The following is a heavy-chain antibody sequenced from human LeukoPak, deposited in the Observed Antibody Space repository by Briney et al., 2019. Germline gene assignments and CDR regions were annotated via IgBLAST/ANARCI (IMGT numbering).Heavy chain of an antibody. Sequence: SETLSLTCTVSGGSISSYYWSWIRQPPGKGLEWIGCIYYSGSTNYNPSLKSRVTISVDTSKNQFSLKLSSVTAADTAVYYCARLLRGQLWNQIDYWGQGTLVTVSS. V-gene: IGHV4-59*08. CDR2: IYYSGST. CDR3: ARLLRGQLWNQIDY. CDR1: GGSISSYY. J-gene: IGHJ4*02. D-gene: IGHD5-18*01.